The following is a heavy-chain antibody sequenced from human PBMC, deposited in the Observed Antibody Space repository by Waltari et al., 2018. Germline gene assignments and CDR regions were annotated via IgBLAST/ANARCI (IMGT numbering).Heavy chain of an antibody. V-gene: IGHV1-69*05. CDR3: ARDVAVAGKRGSYYYYYYMDV. CDR2: IIPIFGTA. Sequence: QVQLVQSGAEVKKPGSSVKVSCKASGGTFSIYAISWVRQAPGQGLDWMGRIIPIFGTANYAQKFQGRVTMTTDTSTSTAYMELRSRRSDDTAVYYCARDVAVAGKRGSYYYYYYMDVWGKGTTVTVSS. J-gene: IGHJ6*03. CDR1: GGTFSIYA. D-gene: IGHD6-19*01.